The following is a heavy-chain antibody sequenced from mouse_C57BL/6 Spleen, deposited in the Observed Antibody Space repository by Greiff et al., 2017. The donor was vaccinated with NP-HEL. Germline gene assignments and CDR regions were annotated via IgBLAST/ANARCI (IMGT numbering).Heavy chain of an antibody. Sequence: VQLQQSGPELVKPGASVKISCKASGYTFTDYYMNWVKQSHGKSLEWIGDINPNNGGTSYNQKFKGKATLTVDKSSSTAYMELRSLTSEDSAVYYCARSVDLGYFDYWGQGTTLTVSS. J-gene: IGHJ2*01. CDR1: GYTFTDYY. V-gene: IGHV1-26*01. CDR2: INPNNGGT. CDR3: ARSVDLGYFDY.